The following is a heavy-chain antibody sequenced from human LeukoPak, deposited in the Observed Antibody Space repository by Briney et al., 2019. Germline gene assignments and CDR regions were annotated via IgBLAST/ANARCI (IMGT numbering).Heavy chain of an antibody. V-gene: IGHV4-59*08. CDR2: IYYSGTT. D-gene: IGHD4-17*01. Sequence: SETLSLTCTVSGGSISSYYWSWIRQPPGKGLEWIGYIYYSGTTNYNPSLKSRVTISVDTSKNQFSLKLSSLTAADTAVYYCARGGATVTHRYYFDYWGQGTLVTVSS. J-gene: IGHJ4*02. CDR1: GGSISSYY. CDR3: ARGGATVTHRYYFDY.